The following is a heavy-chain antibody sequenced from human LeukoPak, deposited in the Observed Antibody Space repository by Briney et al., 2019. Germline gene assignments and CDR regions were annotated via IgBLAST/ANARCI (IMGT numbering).Heavy chain of an antibody. CDR2: IFHRGDP. Sequence: PSETLSLTCAVHGRSFSDYYWSWTRQPPGKGLEWIGEIFHRGDPNHNPPLKSRVTISVDTSENQFSLNLSSVAATDSAVYFCTGSSRSTRYYFDYWGQGILVTVSS. CDR3: TGSSRSTRYYFDY. D-gene: IGHD6-6*01. J-gene: IGHJ4*02. V-gene: IGHV4-34*12. CDR1: GRSFSDYY.